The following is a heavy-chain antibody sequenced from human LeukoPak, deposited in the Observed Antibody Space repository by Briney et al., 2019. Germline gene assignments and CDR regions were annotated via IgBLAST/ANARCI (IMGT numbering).Heavy chain of an antibody. V-gene: IGHV2-5*04. D-gene: IGHD4-11*01. CDR1: VFSLNTRGMA. CDR3: IRDVNYSSDY. CDR2: IYWNDDK. J-gene: IGHJ4*02. Sequence: SGPTLVKPTQTLTLTCTFSVFSLNTRGMAVVWIRQPPGKALEWLALIYWNDDKRYSPSLRGRLTITKDTSKNQVILTLTNMDPVDTGTYHCIRDVNYSSDYWGQGTLVTVSS.